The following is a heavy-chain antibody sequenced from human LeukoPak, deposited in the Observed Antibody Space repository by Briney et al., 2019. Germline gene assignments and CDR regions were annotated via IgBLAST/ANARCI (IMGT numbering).Heavy chain of an antibody. Sequence: ASVKVSCKASGYTFTSYGISWVRQAPGQGLEWMGWISAYNGNTNYAQKLQGRVTMTTDTSTSTAYMELRSLRSDDTAVYYCARDSDLLDWLPHYFDYWGQGTLVTVSS. CDR3: ARDSDLLDWLPHYFDY. CDR1: GYTFTSYG. V-gene: IGHV1-18*01. J-gene: IGHJ4*02. CDR2: ISAYNGNT. D-gene: IGHD3-9*01.